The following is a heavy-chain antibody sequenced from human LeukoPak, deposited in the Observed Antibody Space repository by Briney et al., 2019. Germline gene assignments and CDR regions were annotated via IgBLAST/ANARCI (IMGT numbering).Heavy chain of an antibody. D-gene: IGHD3-10*01. CDR1: GGSFSGYY. CDR3: ARGLRVQGVIYTSWYYYYMDV. V-gene: IGHV4-34*01. J-gene: IGHJ6*03. Sequence: PSETLSLTCAVYGGSFSGYYWSWIRQPPGKGLEWIGEINHSGSTNYNPPLKSRVTISVDTSKNQFSLKLSSVTAADTAVYYCARGLRVQGVIYTSWYYYYMDVWGKGTTVTVSS. CDR2: INHSGST.